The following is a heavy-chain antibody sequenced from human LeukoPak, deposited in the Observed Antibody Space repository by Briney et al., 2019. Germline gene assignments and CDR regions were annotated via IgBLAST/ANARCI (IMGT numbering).Heavy chain of an antibody. V-gene: IGHV1-18*01. D-gene: IGHD3-22*01. Sequence: ASVKVSCKASGYTFTSYGISWVRQAPGQGLEWMGWISTYNGNTNYAQDLEGRVTMTTDSSTNTDNTELRRLRSDDTVVYYCARGESSGYYPIDYWGQGTLVTVSS. CDR2: ISTYNGNT. J-gene: IGHJ4*02. CDR1: GYTFTSYG. CDR3: ARGESSGYYPIDY.